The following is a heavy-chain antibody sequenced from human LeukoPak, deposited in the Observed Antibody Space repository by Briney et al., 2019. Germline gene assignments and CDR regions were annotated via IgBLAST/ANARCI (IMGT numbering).Heavy chain of an antibody. CDR2: INHSGST. J-gene: IGHJ3*02. V-gene: IGHV4-34*01. CDR1: GGAFSGYY. Sequence: PSETLSLTWAVYGGAFSGYYWSGIRKPPGKGLEWIREINHSGSTNYNPSLKSRVTISVDTSKNQFSLKLSSVTAADTAVYYCAREYSRGSRIAFDIWGQGTMVTVSS. CDR3: AREYSRGSRIAFDI. D-gene: IGHD6-19*01.